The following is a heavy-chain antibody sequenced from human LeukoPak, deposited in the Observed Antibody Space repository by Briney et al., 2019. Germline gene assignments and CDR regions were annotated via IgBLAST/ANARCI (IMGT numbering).Heavy chain of an antibody. J-gene: IGHJ4*02. Sequence: SETLSLTCTISGYSINSGYFWGWVRQPPGKGPEWIGSIFHTGDVYYNPSLRSRVTLSIDTSRNQVSLKVTSVTAADTALYYCARVVASTSIDSWGQGILVTVSS. CDR3: ARVVASTSIDS. CDR1: GYSINSGYF. D-gene: IGHD2-15*01. CDR2: IFHTGDV. V-gene: IGHV4-38-2*02.